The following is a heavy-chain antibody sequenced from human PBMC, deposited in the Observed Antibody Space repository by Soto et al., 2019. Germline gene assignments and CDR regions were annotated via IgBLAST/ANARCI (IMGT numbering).Heavy chain of an antibody. CDR3: AASYGSGYRAFDY. J-gene: IGHJ4*02. D-gene: IGHD3-10*01. V-gene: IGHV1-18*01. Sequence: ASVKVSCKASGYAFTNYGINWVRQAPGQGLEWMGWISTYNGNTIYARKLQGRVTMTTDTSTSTAYMELSSLRSEDTAIYYCAASYGSGYRAFDYWGQGALVTVSS. CDR1: GYAFTNYG. CDR2: ISTYNGNT.